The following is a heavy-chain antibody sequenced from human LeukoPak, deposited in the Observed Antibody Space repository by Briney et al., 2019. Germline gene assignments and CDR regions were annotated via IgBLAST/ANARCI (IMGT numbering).Heavy chain of an antibody. V-gene: IGHV3-23*01. Sequence: GGSLRLSCAPSGFTFSDYAMSWAPHAPGKGLEWGSTISGSGGSTYYADSVKGRFSISRDNSKNTLYLQMNSLRAEDTAIYYCAKDRRAMAVAGTTVDYWGQGILVTVSS. CDR3: AKDRRAMAVAGTTVDY. J-gene: IGHJ4*02. CDR1: GFTFSDYA. CDR2: ISGSGGST. D-gene: IGHD6-19*01.